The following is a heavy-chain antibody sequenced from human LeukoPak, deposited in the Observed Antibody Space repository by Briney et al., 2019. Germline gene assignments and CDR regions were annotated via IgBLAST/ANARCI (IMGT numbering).Heavy chain of an antibody. CDR3: ARGDYYDSSGYYYVPGDAFDI. CDR2: ISYSGST. CDR1: GGSIISSRYY. J-gene: IGHJ3*02. Sequence: SETLSLTCSVSGGSIISSRYYWGWIRQPPGKGLEWIGSISYSGSTHYNPSLKSRVTVSVDTSKNQFSLKMNSVTAADTAVYYCARGDYYDSSGYYYVPGDAFDIWGQGTMVTVSS. D-gene: IGHD3-22*01. V-gene: IGHV4-39*07.